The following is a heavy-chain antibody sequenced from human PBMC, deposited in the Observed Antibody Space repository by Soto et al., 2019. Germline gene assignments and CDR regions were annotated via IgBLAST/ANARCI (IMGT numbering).Heavy chain of an antibody. CDR1: GYTFTVYY. V-gene: IGHV1-2*02. Sequence: ASVKVSCKSSGYTFTVYYMHWVRQAPGQGLEWMGWINPTSGGTNYAQKFQGRFAMTRDTSISTAYLELSRLRSDDTAVYFCASEFLYSGYDSQITNWFDPWAQGTLVTVSS. J-gene: IGHJ5*02. D-gene: IGHD5-12*01. CDR2: INPTSGGT. CDR3: ASEFLYSGYDSQITNWFDP.